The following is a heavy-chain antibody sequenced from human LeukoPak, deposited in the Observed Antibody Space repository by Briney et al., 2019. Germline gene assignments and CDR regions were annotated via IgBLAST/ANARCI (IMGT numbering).Heavy chain of an antibody. CDR3: ATTSPHYDYVWGSLDY. CDR1: GYTLTELS. V-gene: IGHV1-24*01. CDR2: FDPEDGET. D-gene: IGHD3-16*01. J-gene: IGHJ4*02. Sequence: ASVKVSCKVSGYTLTELSMHWVRQAPGKGLEWMGGFDPEDGETIYAQKFQGRVTMTEDTSTDTAYMELSSLRSEDTAVYYCATTSPHYDYVWGSLDYWGQGTLVTVSS.